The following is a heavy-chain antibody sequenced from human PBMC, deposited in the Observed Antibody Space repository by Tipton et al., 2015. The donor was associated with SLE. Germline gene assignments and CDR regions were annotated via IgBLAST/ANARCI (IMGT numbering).Heavy chain of an antibody. CDR1: GYTFTSYD. V-gene: IGHV1-8*01. D-gene: IGHD4-23*01. CDR3: ATGPDCGGNFAYFQH. J-gene: IGHJ1*01. CDR2: MNPNSGDT. Sequence: QSGAEVKKPGASVKVSCKASGYTFTSYDINWVRQATGQGLEWMGWMNPNSGDTDYAQKFQGRVTMTRSTSISTAYMELRSLRSDDTAVYYCATGPDCGGNFAYFQHWGQGTLVTVSP.